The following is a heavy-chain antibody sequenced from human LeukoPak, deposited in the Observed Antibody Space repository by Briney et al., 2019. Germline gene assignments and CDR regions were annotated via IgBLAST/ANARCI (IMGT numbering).Heavy chain of an antibody. D-gene: IGHD3-10*01. CDR3: ARDNVGNFDY. J-gene: IGHJ4*02. CDR1: GFTFSSYS. V-gene: IGHV3-48*01. Sequence: PGGSLRLSCAASGFTFSSYSMNWVRQAPGKGLEWVSYISSSSSTIYYADSVKGRFTISRDNAKNSLYLQMNSLRAEDTAVYYCARDNVGNFDYWGQGTLVTVSS. CDR2: ISSSSSTI.